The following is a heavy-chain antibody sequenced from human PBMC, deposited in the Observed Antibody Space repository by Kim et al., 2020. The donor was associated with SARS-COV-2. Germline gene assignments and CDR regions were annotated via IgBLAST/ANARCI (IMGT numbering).Heavy chain of an antibody. Sequence: GGSLRLSCAVSGSTFSDAWMSWVRQAPGKGLEWVGRIKSKRNGETTDYAAPVKGRFIISRDDSKDTLYLQMNSLKTEDTAVYYCTRDQGGQHYYGMDVWGQGTTVSVSS. CDR3: TRDQGGQHYYGMDV. CDR2: IKSKRNGETT. J-gene: IGHJ6*02. D-gene: IGHD3-16*01. CDR1: GSTFSDAW. V-gene: IGHV3-15*01.